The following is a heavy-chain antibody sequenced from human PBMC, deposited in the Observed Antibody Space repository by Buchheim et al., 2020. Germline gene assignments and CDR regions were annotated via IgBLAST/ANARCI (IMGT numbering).Heavy chain of an antibody. CDR2: IYPGDSDT. Sequence: EVQLVQSGAEVKKPGESLEIPCQASGYTFTNYYIGWVRRLPGKGLEWMGLIYPGDSDTRYSPSFQGQVTISADRSTSTAYLRWSSLKASDSAMYYCIKSLGTCSASSCRIFDSWGQGT. J-gene: IGHJ4*02. D-gene: IGHD2-15*01. V-gene: IGHV5-51*01. CDR3: IKSLGTCSASSCRIFDS. CDR1: GYTFTNYY.